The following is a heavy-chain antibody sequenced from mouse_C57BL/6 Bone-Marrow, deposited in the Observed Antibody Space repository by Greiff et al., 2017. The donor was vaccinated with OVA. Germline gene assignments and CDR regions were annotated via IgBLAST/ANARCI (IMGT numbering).Heavy chain of an antibody. V-gene: IGHV1-53*01. CDR3: ARCYYGFYWFAY. CDR2: INPSNGGY. D-gene: IGHD1-1*01. CDR1: GYTFTSYW. Sequence: QVQLQQSGTELVKPGASVTLSCKASGYTFTSYWMHWVKQRPGQGLEWLGNINPSNGGYNYNEKFKSKATLTVDKSSSTAYMQLSSLTSEDSAVYYCARCYYGFYWFAYWGQGTLVTVSA. J-gene: IGHJ3*01.